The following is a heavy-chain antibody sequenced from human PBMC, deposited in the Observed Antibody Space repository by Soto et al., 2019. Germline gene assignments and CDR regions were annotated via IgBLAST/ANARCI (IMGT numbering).Heavy chain of an antibody. J-gene: IGHJ4*02. Sequence: GGSLRLSCADSGFSLSHYSMSWLRQAPGKGLEWASGISGSGGNTYYPGSVKGRFTISTDNSRNTLFLQMNSLRAEDTAVYYCAKDWDYYDSSGYYSSFHYWGQGTLVTVS. CDR3: AKDWDYYDSSGYYSSFHY. CDR1: GFSLSHYS. CDR2: ISGSGGNT. D-gene: IGHD3-22*01. V-gene: IGHV3-23*01.